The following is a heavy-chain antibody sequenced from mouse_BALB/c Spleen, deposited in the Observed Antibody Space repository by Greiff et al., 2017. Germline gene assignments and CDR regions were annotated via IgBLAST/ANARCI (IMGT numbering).Heavy chain of an antibody. CDR3: AGSITTVVADAMDY. J-gene: IGHJ4*01. CDR2: IWGDGST. V-gene: IGHV2-3*01. CDR1: GFSLTSYG. D-gene: IGHD1-1*01. Sequence: VQGVESGPGLVAPSQSLSITCTVSGFSLTSYGVSWVRRPPGKGLEWLGVIWGDGSTNYHSALISRLSISKDNSKSQVFLKLNSLQTDDTATYYCAGSITTVVADAMDYWGQGTSVTVSS.